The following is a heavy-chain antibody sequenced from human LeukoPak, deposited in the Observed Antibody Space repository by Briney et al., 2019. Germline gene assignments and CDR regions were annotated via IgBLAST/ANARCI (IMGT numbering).Heavy chain of an antibody. Sequence: SETLSLTCTVSGGSISSASYYWGWIRQTPGKGLEWIGYIYYSGSTYYNPSLKSRVTISVDTSKNQFSLKLSSVTAADTAVYYCARDDRGSYYFDFWGQGTLVTVSS. CDR3: ARDDRGSYYFDF. V-gene: IGHV4-31*03. CDR2: IYYSGST. CDR1: GGSISSASYY. J-gene: IGHJ4*02. D-gene: IGHD1-26*01.